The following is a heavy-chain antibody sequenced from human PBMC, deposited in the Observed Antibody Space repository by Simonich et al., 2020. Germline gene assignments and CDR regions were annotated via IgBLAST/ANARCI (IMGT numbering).Heavy chain of an antibody. D-gene: IGHD6-13*01. V-gene: IGHV4-38-2*01. CDR2: SYHTGSP. CDR1: GYSISSGYY. CDR3: ARVGYSNYYYYGMDV. J-gene: IGHJ6*02. Sequence: QVQLQESGPGLVKPSETLSLTCAVSGYSISSGYYWGWIRQPPGKGLEWIGSSYHTGSPYYNTSLKSRVTISVDTSKNQFSLKLSSVTAADTAVYYCARVGYSNYYYYGMDVWGQGTTVTVSS.